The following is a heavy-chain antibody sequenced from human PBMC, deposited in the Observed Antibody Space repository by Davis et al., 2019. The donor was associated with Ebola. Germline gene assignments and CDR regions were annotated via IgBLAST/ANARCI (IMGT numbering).Heavy chain of an antibody. V-gene: IGHV3-74*01. CDR2: INTDGSRT. CDR1: GFTFSSYW. CDR3: ARVLSYCSGGGCTGGSDH. Sequence: GESLKISCAASGFTFSSYWIHWVRQAPGKGLVWVSRINTDGSRTRDADSVKGRFTISRDNAKNTLYLQMNSLRAEDTAVYYCARVLSYCSGGGCTGGSDHWGQGTLVTVSS. J-gene: IGHJ4*02. D-gene: IGHD2-15*01.